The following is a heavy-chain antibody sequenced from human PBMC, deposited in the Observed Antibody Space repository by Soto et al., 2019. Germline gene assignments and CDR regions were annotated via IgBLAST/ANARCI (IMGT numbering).Heavy chain of an antibody. CDR1: GYTFTGYY. CDR3: ARVRTTVTTFDAFDI. V-gene: IGHV1-2*02. J-gene: IGHJ3*02. D-gene: IGHD4-17*01. Sequence: AASVKVSCKASGYTFTGYYMHWVRQAPGQGLEWMGWINPNSGGTNYAQKFQGRVTMTRDTSISTAYMELSRLRSDDTAVYYCARVRTTVTTFDAFDIWGQGTMVTVSS. CDR2: INPNSGGT.